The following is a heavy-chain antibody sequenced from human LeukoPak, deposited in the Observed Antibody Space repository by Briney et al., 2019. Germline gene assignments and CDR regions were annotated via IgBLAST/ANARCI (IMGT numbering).Heavy chain of an antibody. CDR2: IYPGDSNI. Sequence: GESLKISCKGSGYRFSSYWIGWVRQMPGIGLEWMGIIYPGDSNIRYSPSFQGQVTISADKSVSTAYLRWSSLKASDTAMYYCARRRDGSQPDFDYWGQGTLVTVSS. J-gene: IGHJ4*02. CDR3: ARRRDGSQPDFDY. V-gene: IGHV5-51*01. D-gene: IGHD5-24*01. CDR1: GYRFSSYW.